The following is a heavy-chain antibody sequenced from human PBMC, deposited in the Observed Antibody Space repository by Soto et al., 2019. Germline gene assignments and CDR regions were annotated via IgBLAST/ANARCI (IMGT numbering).Heavy chain of an antibody. D-gene: IGHD1-26*01. V-gene: IGHV4-34*01. CDR2: INRSGST. CDR1: GGSFPCYY. CDR3: ARRTVGASPNWFDP. J-gene: IGHJ5*02. Sequence: SETLSLTCAVYGGSFPCYYWSWIRQPPGKGLEWIGEINRSGSTNYNSSLKSRVTISVDTSKNQFSLKLSSVTAADTAVYYCARRTVGASPNWFDPWGQGTLVTVSS.